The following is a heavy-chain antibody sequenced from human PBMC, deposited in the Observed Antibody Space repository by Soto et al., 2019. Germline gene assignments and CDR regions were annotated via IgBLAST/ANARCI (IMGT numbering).Heavy chain of an antibody. CDR2: ISPNGNNQ. V-gene: IGHV3-30-3*01. CDR3: ASGAAFYYDTSRY. J-gene: IGHJ4*02. CDR1: GFRFSVYA. Sequence: LRLSCAAPGFRFSVYALHWIRQAPGEGLEWVAVISPNGNNQYYADSVKGRFTISRDTSKSTLSLQMTSLRPEDTAVYYCASGAAFYYDTSRYWGQGTLVTVSS. D-gene: IGHD3-22*01.